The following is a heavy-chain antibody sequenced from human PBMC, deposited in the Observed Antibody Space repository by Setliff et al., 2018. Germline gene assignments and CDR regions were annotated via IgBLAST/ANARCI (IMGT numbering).Heavy chain of an antibody. CDR1: GGSFSGYF. Sequence: SETLSLTCAVYGGSFSGYFWSWIRQPPGKGLEWIGEINHGGSTNYNPSLEGRVTISVDTSKNQFSLSLTSVTAADTALYYCARRHLLSWFDSWGQGHLVTVSS. CDR3: ARRHLLSWFDS. V-gene: IGHV4-34*01. J-gene: IGHJ5*01. CDR2: INHGGST.